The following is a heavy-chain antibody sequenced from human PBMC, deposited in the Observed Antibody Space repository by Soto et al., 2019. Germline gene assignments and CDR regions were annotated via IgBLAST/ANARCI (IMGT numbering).Heavy chain of an antibody. Sequence: EVQLVETGGGLIQPGGSLRLSCAASGLTVSSNYMSWVRQAPGKGLEWVSVIYSGGSTYYADSVKGRFTISRDNSKNTLYLKMNSLRAEDTAVYYCALGGYYYDSSGYYNLDYWGQGTLVTVSS. J-gene: IGHJ4*02. CDR2: IYSGGST. CDR3: ALGGYYYDSSGYYNLDY. CDR1: GLTVSSNY. D-gene: IGHD3-22*01. V-gene: IGHV3-53*02.